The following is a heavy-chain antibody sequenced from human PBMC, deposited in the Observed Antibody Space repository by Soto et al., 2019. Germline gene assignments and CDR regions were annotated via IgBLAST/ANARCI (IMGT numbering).Heavy chain of an antibody. CDR3: AFGEESRYYDYGMDV. V-gene: IGHV3-74*01. Sequence: HVGSLRLSCDASRGDFGEYWVHWVRQAPEKYPVLVSRLNRDANDISFVYSVNRRFTISRDNAKTSLYLLLNSLRAEDTAVYYWAFGEESRYYDYGMDVWGQGTTVTVSS. D-gene: IGHD3-10*01. CDR2: LNRDANDI. J-gene: IGHJ6*02. CDR1: RGDFGEYW.